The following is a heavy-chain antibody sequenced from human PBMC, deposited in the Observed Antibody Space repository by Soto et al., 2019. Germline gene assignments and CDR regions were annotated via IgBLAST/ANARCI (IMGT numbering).Heavy chain of an antibody. D-gene: IGHD6-19*01. J-gene: IGHJ4*02. Sequence: SYRMSLTCSVCGGCINGSYWSWIRQSPGKGLEWLGYVYYTGSTNYSPSLRSRVSISVDTSKNEFSLRLSSVTAADTAVYFCARSVAVPGAHIDYWGQGTQVTVSS. CDR3: ARSVAVPGAHIDY. CDR1: GGCINGSY. CDR2: VYYTGST. V-gene: IGHV4-59*07.